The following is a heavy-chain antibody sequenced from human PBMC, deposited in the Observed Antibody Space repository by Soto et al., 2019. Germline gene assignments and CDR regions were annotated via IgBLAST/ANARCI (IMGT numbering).Heavy chain of an antibody. CDR2: ISANNGNT. Sequence: QVHLVQSGAEVKKPGASVKVSCQGSCYAFTTYVITWVRQAPGQGLEWMGWISANNGNTNYAQKLQGRVTVTRATSTRTASMELRSLRYSKTAVYYGARGRSGAYWGSGVLVSVSS. J-gene: IGHJ4*02. CDR3: ARGRSGAY. V-gene: IGHV1-18*01. CDR1: CYAFTTYV. D-gene: IGHD1-26*01.